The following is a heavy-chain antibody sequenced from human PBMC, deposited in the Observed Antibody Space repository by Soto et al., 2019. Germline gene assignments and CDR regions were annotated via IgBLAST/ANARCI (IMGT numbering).Heavy chain of an antibody. CDR3: APSTPKYRTAWLAFDF. J-gene: IGHJ3*01. CDR1: GVSLTTHEVG. V-gene: IGHV2-5*01. D-gene: IGHD2-2*01. Sequence: SGATLVNPTHTLTRTCTFSGVSLTTHEVGVGWIRQPPGKALEWLAFISWNDERRYSPSLKSRLNITKDTSKNQVVLTLNTVDPADTGTYFCAPSTPKYRTAWLAFDFWGQGTMVTVSS. CDR2: ISWNDER.